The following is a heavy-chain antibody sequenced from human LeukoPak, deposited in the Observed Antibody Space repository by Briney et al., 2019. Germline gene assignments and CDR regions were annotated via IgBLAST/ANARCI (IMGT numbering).Heavy chain of an antibody. Sequence: GGSLRLSCVASGFTFSSRDWMTWVRQAPGKGLEWGAYIQYDGSNQQYADSVKGRFSISRDNSKNILYLQMNSLRAADTAVYYCARDKGTSYLSSFDYWGQGTLVTVSS. CDR1: GFTFSSRDW. CDR3: ARDKGTSYLSSFDY. CDR2: IQYDGSNQ. V-gene: IGHV3-30*02. J-gene: IGHJ4*02. D-gene: IGHD6-6*01.